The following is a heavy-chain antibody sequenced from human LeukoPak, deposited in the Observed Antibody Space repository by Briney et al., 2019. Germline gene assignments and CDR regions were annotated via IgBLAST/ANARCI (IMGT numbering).Heavy chain of an antibody. CDR2: IHSSGST. V-gene: IGHV4-4*09. CDR1: GGSIISYY. D-gene: IGHD1-14*01. J-gene: IGHJ5*02. CDR3: ARHFKHVRSGTQHWFDP. Sequence: SETLSLTCTVSGGSIISYYWSWIRQPPGKGLEWIGFIHSSGSTNYNPSLRGRLTISVDTSKNQFSLRLNSVTAADTAVYYCARHFKHVRSGTQHWFDPWGQGTLVTVSS.